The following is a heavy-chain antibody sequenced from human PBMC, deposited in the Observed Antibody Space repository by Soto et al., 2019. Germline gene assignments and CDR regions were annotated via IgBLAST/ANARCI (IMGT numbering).Heavy chain of an antibody. J-gene: IGHJ4*02. CDR3: ARDYMAVVD. CDR1: GSSISSGSYY. Sequence: PSETLSLTCTVSGSSISSGSYYWSGIRQHPGKGLEWIGYIYHSGSTYYNPSLKSRATISLDTSKNQFSLKLSSVTAADTAVYYCARDYMAVVDWGQGTLVTVSS. V-gene: IGHV4-31*03. CDR2: IYHSGST. D-gene: IGHD2-15*01.